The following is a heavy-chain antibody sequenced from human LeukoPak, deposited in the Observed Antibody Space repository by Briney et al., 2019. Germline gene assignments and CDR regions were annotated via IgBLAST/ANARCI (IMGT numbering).Heavy chain of an antibody. CDR2: INHSGST. J-gene: IGHJ4*02. V-gene: IGHV4-34*01. CDR3: ARGLSVEMATINLYYFDY. Sequence: SETLSLTCAVYGGSFSGYYWSWIRQPPGKGLEWIGEINHSGSTNYNPSLKSRVTISVDTSKNQFSLKLSSVTAADTAVYYCARGLSVEMATINLYYFDYWGQGTLVTVSP. D-gene: IGHD5-12*01. CDR1: GGSFSGYY.